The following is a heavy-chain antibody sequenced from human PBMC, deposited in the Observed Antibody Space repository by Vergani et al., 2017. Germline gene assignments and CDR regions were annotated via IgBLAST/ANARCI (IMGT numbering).Heavy chain of an antibody. V-gene: IGHV1-24*01. CDR1: GYTLTELS. D-gene: IGHD3-10*01. J-gene: IGHJ5*02. Sequence: QVQLVQSGAEVKKPGASVKVSCKVSGYTLTELSMHWVRQAPGKGLEWMGGFDPEDGETIYAQKFQGRVTMTEDTSTDTAYMELSSLRSEDTAVYYCATSVILRMTMVRGVRWFDPWGQGTLVTVSS. CDR3: ATSVILRMTMVRGVRWFDP. CDR2: FDPEDGET.